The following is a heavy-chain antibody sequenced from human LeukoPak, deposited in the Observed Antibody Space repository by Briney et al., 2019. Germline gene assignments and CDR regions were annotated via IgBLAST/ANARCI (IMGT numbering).Heavy chain of an antibody. CDR3: AKDRRGVFDF. Sequence: GGSLRLSCAASGFTFSIYAMTWVRQAPGKGLEWVSAITGSGDYTYYTDSVEGRVTISRDNSKNTVYLQMNSLRVEDTAVCYCAKDRRGVFDFWGQGTLVTVSS. J-gene: IGHJ4*02. V-gene: IGHV3-23*01. CDR1: GFTFSIYA. CDR2: ITGSGDYT. D-gene: IGHD3-10*01.